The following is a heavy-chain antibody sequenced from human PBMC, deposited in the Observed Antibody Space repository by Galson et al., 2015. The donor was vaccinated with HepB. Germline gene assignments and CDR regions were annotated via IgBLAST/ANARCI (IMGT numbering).Heavy chain of an antibody. CDR2: ITDDGSNT. Sequence: SLRLSCAASGFTFSTYAMSWVRQAPGKGLEWVSGITDDGSNTYYADSVKGRFTISRSNSKNTLYLQMNSLRVEDTAVYYCAKRGYSGTYEGFDYWGQGTLVTVSS. CDR3: AKRGYSGTYEGFDY. J-gene: IGHJ4*02. CDR1: GFTFSTYA. D-gene: IGHD1-26*01. V-gene: IGHV3-23*01.